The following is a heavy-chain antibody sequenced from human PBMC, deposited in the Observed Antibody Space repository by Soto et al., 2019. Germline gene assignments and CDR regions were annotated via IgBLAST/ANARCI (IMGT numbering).Heavy chain of an antibody. J-gene: IGHJ4*02. V-gene: IGHV4-39*01. CDR2: IHYDGST. D-gene: IGHD6-13*01. CDR1: GASISSGTFY. Sequence: SETLSLTCTVSGASISSGTFYWGWIRQPPGKGLESIANIHYDGSTYYNPSLKSRVTISLDTSKNQFSLKLSSVTAADTAVYYCARVSTGHSSSWYRYWGQGTLVTVS. CDR3: ARVSTGHSSSWYRY.